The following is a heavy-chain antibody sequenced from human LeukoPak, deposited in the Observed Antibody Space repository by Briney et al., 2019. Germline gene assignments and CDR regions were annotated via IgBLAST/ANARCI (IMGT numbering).Heavy chain of an antibody. CDR1: GFTFTDEY. J-gene: IGHJ4*02. Sequence: ASVKVSCKSSGFTFTDEYIYWVRHAPGEGLEWMGCINTYSGAIHSAQKFQGRVTLTRDTSISTAYMERSRVSAVDTEVYYCARGRKSQLLLDYWGQGTLVTVSS. CDR3: ARGRKSQLLLDY. D-gene: IGHD2-2*01. CDR2: INTYSGAI. V-gene: IGHV1-2*02.